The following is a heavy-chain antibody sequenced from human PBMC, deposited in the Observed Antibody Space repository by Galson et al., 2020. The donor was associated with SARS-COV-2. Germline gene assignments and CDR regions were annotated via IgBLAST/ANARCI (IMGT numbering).Heavy chain of an antibody. J-gene: IGHJ2*01. CDR2: IYYSGST. CDR3: ARERDHPDHDIRGNRFFDL. Sequence: SETLSLTCTVSGGSISSYYWSWIRQPPGKGLEWIGYIYYSGSTNYNPSLKSRVTISVDTSKNQFSLKLSSVTAADTAVYYCARERDHPDHDIRGNRFFDLWGRGTLVTVSS. V-gene: IGHV4-59*13. CDR1: GGSISSYY. D-gene: IGHD3-9*01.